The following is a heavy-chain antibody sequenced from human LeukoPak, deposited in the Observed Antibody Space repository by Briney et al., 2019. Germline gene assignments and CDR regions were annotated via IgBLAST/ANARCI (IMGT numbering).Heavy chain of an antibody. V-gene: IGHV3-21*01. D-gene: IGHD5-18*01. CDR2: ISSSSSYI. CDR3: ARDPGYSYGLDY. CDR1: GFTFSSYS. Sequence: AGGSLRLSCAASGFTFSSYSMNWVRQAPGKGLEWVSSISSSSSYIYYADSVKGRFTISRDNAKNSLYLQMNSLRAEDTAVYYCARDPGYSYGLDYWGQGTLVTVSS. J-gene: IGHJ4*02.